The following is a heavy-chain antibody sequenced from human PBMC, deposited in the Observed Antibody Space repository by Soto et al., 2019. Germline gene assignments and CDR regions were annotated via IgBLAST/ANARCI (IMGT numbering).Heavy chain of an antibody. CDR1: GFTFYTYE. Sequence: EVQLVESGGGLVQPGGSLRLSCAASGFTFYTYEMNRVRQAPGKGLEWVSYISSSGSTTYYADSVKGRFTISRDNAKNSLYLQMNSLRAEDTAIYYCATRSGGGGAFDFWGQGTMVTVSS. V-gene: IGHV3-48*03. CDR2: ISSSGSTT. CDR3: ATRSGGGGAFDF. D-gene: IGHD3-10*01. J-gene: IGHJ3*01.